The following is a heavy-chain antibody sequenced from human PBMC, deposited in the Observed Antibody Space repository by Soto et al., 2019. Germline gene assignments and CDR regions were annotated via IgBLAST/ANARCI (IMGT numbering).Heavy chain of an antibody. V-gene: IGHV4-34*01. Sequence: QVQLQQWGAGLLKPSETLSLTCAVYGGSFSGYYWSWIRQPPGKGLEWIGEINHSGSTNYNPSLKSRVTISVDTSENQFSLKLSSVTAADTAVYYCARVGRDIVATTDYYYYYMDVWGKGTTVTVSS. J-gene: IGHJ6*03. CDR1: GGSFSGYY. CDR2: INHSGST. D-gene: IGHD5-12*01. CDR3: ARVGRDIVATTDYYYYYMDV.